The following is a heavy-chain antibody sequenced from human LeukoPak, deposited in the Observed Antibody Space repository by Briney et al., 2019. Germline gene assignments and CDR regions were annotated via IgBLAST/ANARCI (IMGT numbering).Heavy chain of an antibody. J-gene: IGHJ4*02. CDR1: GFTFSSYA. CDR3: AKDRLGGPYFFHY. V-gene: IGHV3-23*01. CDR2: IGGTGVRT. Sequence: GGSLRLSCASSGFTFSSYAMSWVRQAPGKGLEWVSTIGGTGVRTYYADSVKGRFTISRDNSKNTLYLQINSLRAEDTAIYFCAKDRLGGPYFFHYWGQGTLVTVSS. D-gene: IGHD3-16*01.